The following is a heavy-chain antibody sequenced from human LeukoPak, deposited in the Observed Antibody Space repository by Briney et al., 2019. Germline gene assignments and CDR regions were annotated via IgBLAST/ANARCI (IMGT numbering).Heavy chain of an antibody. Sequence: ASETLSLTCTVSGGSISSYYWSWIRQPAGKGLEWIGRIYTSGSTNYNPSLKSRVTISVDKSKNQFSLKLSSVTAADTAVYYCATQYYYGSGYPFDPWGQGTLVTVSS. D-gene: IGHD3-10*01. V-gene: IGHV4-4*07. J-gene: IGHJ5*02. CDR1: GGSISSYY. CDR2: IYTSGST. CDR3: ATQYYYGSGYPFDP.